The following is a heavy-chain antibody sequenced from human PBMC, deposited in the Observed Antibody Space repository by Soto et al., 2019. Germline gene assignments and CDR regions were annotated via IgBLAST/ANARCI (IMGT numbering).Heavy chain of an antibody. D-gene: IGHD2-21*02. CDR3: ARGEVTVRKFDY. V-gene: IGHV5-51*01. CDR2: IYLGDSDT. J-gene: IGHJ4*02. CDR1: GYTFTNYW. Sequence: PGESMKISCKGSGYTFTNYWIGWVRQMPAKGLELMGIIYLGDSDTRYSPSFQGQVTISADKSISTAYLQWSSLQASDTAMYYCARGEVTVRKFDYLCQGTLVTVSS.